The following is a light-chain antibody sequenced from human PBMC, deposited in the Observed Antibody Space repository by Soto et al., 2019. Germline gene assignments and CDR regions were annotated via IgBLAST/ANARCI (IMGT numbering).Light chain of an antibody. CDR1: QSVGNNH. CDR2: GAS. J-gene: IGKJ2*01. CDR3: QQYGSSPYT. V-gene: IGKV3-20*01. Sequence: EMVLTQSPGTLSLSPGERGTLSCRASQSVGNNHLAWYQQKLGQAPRLLIYGASSRPTGIPDRFSSSGSGTDFTLTISRLEPEDFAVYYCQQYGSSPYTFGQGTKLEIK.